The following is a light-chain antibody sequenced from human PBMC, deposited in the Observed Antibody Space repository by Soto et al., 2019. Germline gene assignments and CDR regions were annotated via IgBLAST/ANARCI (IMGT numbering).Light chain of an antibody. J-gene: IGLJ2*01. CDR1: SSDVGGYNY. CDR2: EVS. V-gene: IGLV2-8*01. CDR3: SSYAASNNLGV. Sequence: QSALTQPPSASGSPGQSVTISCIGTSSDVGGYNYVSWYQQHPGKAPKLMIYEVSKGPSGVPDRFSGSKSGNTASLTVSGLQAEDEADYYCSSYAASNNLGVFGGGTKVTVL.